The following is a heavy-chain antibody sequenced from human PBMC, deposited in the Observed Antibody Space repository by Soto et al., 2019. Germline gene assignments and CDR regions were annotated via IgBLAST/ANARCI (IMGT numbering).Heavy chain of an antibody. CDR1: GFIFSRYS. D-gene: IGHD4-4*01. CDR2: IGTSGSYI. Sequence: GGSLRLSCAVSGFIFSRYSMNWVRQAPGKGLEWVSSIGTSGSYIYDTDSVKGRFTISRDNTKDSLYLQMNSLRAEDTAIYYCARGSAFTGLDYWGQGTPVPVSP. CDR3: ARGSAFTGLDY. J-gene: IGHJ4*02. V-gene: IGHV3-21*01.